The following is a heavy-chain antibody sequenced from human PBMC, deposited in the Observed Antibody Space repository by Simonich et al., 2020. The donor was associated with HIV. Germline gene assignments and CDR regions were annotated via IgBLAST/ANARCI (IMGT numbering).Heavy chain of an antibody. Sequence: VQLVQSGAEVKKPGESLQISCKGSGYSFTSYWIVWVRQMPGKGLEWMGIIYPWDSDTKYTPSFQGQVTISADKYISTADLQWSSLKASDTAMYYFAKSNGNWFDPWGRGTRVTVSS. CDR3: AKSNGNWFDP. CDR2: IYPWDSDT. V-gene: IGHV5-51*01. J-gene: IGHJ5*02. CDR1: GYSFTSYW. D-gene: IGHD7-27*01.